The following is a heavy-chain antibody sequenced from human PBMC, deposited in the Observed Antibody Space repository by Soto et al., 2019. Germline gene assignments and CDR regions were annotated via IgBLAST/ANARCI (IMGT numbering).Heavy chain of an antibody. D-gene: IGHD3-3*01. V-gene: IGHV3-30-3*01. CDR1: GFTFSSYA. CDR2: ISYDGSNK. J-gene: IGHJ5*02. Sequence: QVQLVESGGGVVQPGRSLRLSCAASGFTFSSYAMHWVRQAPGKGLEWVAVISYDGSNKYYADSVKGRFTISRDNSKNTLYLQMNSLRAEDTAVYYCARVRHGRTYYDFWSGENWFDPWGQGTLVTVSS. CDR3: ARVRHGRTYYDFWSGENWFDP.